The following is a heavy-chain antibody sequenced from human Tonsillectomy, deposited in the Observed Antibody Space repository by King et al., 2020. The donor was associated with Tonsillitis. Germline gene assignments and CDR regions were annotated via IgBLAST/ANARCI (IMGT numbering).Heavy chain of an antibody. CDR3: AKGPGWGVYGAGVGDC. V-gene: IGHV3-30*04. CDR2: ISYDGSSE. Sequence: VQLVESGGGVVQPGRSLRLSCAASGFTFNSYGMHWVRQAPGKGLEWVTVISYDGSSEYYADSAKGRFTISRDNSKNTLYLQMNSLRPEDAAVYYCAKGPGWGVYGAGVGDCWGQGTLVTVSS. D-gene: IGHD4-17*01. J-gene: IGHJ4*02. CDR1: GFTFNSYG.